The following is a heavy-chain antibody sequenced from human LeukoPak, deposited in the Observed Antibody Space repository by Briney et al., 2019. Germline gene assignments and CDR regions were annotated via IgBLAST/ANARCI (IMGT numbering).Heavy chain of an antibody. CDR2: INHSGST. V-gene: IGHV4-34*01. D-gene: IGHD1-20*01. CDR1: GGSFSGYY. CDR3: ARRPQLGFNWNRSPWFDP. Sequence: ASETLSLTCAVYGGSFSGYYWSWIRQPPGKGLEWIGEINHSGSTNYNPSLKSRVTISVDTSKNQFSLKLSSVTAADTAVYYCARRPQLGFNWNRSPWFDPWGQGTLVTVSS. J-gene: IGHJ5*02.